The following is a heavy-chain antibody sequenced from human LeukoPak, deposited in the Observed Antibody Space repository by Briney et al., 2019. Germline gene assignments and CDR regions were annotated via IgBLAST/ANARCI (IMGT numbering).Heavy chain of an antibody. CDR1: GFTFSSYD. Sequence: GSLRLSCAASGFTFSSYDMHWVHQATGKGLEWVSAISAAGDTYYLDSVKGRFTISRENAKNSLYLQMNSLRAGDTAVYYCVALGDRIYWGQGTLVTVSS. D-gene: IGHD2-21*02. CDR2: ISAAGDT. V-gene: IGHV3-13*01. CDR3: VALGDRIY. J-gene: IGHJ4*02.